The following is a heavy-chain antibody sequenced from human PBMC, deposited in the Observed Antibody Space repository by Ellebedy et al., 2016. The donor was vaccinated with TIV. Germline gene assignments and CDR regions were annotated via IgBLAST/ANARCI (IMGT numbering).Heavy chain of an antibody. CDR2: IYSDGST. CDR1: GFTVSGNY. Sequence: PGGSLRLSCAASGFTVSGNYMSWVRQAPGKGLEWVSVIYSDGSTFYADSVKGRLAISRVSSKNTLYLQMSSLRAEDTAVYYCARGITVADSRGFFYYYGLDVWGQGTTVTVFS. D-gene: IGHD6-19*01. CDR3: ARGITVADSRGFFYYYGLDV. J-gene: IGHJ6*02. V-gene: IGHV3-66*01.